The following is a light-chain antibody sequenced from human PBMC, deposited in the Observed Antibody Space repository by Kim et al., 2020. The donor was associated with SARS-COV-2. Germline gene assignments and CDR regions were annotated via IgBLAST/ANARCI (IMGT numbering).Light chain of an antibody. CDR1: ILEDKY. CDR3: QAWDSSTVV. V-gene: IGLV3-1*01. J-gene: IGLJ2*01. Sequence: YELTQPPSVSVSPGQTASITCSGDILEDKYACWYQPKPGQSPVLVIYQDSKRPSGIPERFSGSNSGNTATLTISGTQAMDEADYYCQAWDSSTVVFGGGTQVTVL. CDR2: QDS.